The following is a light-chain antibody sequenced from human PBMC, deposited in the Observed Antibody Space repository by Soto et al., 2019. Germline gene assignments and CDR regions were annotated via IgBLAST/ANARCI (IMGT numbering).Light chain of an antibody. J-gene: IGLJ2*01. CDR3: AAWDDSLNAVA. CDR2: DNN. V-gene: IGLV1-44*01. Sequence: QSVLTQAPSASETPGQTVTISCSGSSSSIGSNTVNWYQQLPGTAPRLVMYDNNQRPSGVPDRFSGSKSGTSASLAISGLQFEDESDYYCAAWDDSLNAVAFGGGTKLTVL. CDR1: SSSIGSNT.